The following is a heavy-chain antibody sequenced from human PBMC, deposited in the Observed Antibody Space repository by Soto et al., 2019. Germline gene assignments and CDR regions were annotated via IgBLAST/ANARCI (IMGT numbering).Heavy chain of an antibody. Sequence: SETLSLTCTVSGGSISSYYWSWIRQPPGKGLEWIGYIYYSGSTNYNPSLKSRVTISVDTSKNQFSLKLSSVTAADTAVYYCARGTESFGGVIFDYWGQGTLVTVSS. CDR1: GGSISSYY. J-gene: IGHJ4*02. D-gene: IGHD3-16*01. CDR3: ARGTESFGGVIFDY. CDR2: IYYSGST. V-gene: IGHV4-59*01.